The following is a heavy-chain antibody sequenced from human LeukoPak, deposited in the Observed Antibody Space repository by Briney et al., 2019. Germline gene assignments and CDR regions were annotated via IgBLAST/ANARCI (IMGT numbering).Heavy chain of an antibody. V-gene: IGHV4-31*03. CDR2: IYYSGST. CDR3: ARDLQSAWASYGMDV. J-gene: IGHJ6*02. Sequence: TLSLTCTVSGGSISSGGYYWSWIRQHPGKGLEWIGYIYYSGSTYYNPSLKSRVTISVDTSKNQFSLKLSSVTAADTAVYYCARDLQSAWASYGMDVWGQGTTVTVSS. CDR1: GGSISSGGYY.